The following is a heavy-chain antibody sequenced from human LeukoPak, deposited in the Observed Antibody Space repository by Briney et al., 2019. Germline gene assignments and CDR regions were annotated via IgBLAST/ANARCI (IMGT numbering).Heavy chain of an antibody. J-gene: IGHJ6*03. CDR3: ARVRSGCSGGSCYAKGVYYYMDV. D-gene: IGHD2-15*01. Sequence: ASVKVSCKASGYTFTSYGISWVRQAPGQRLEWMGWISAYNGNTNYAQKLQGRVTMTTDTSTSTAYMELRSLRSDDTAVYYCARVRSGCSGGSCYAKGVYYYMDVWGKGTTVTVSS. V-gene: IGHV1-18*01. CDR2: ISAYNGNT. CDR1: GYTFTSYG.